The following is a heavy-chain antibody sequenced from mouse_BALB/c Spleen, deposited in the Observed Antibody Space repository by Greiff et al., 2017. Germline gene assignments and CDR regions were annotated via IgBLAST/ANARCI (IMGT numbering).Heavy chain of an antibody. D-gene: IGHD1-1*01. J-gene: IGHJ3*01. CDR1: GFNIKDYY. Sequence: EVKLMESGAELERSGASVKLSCTASGFNIKDYYMHWVKQRPEQGLEWIGWIDPENGDTEYAPKFQGKATMTADTSSNTAYLQLSSLTSEDTAVYYCNYYYGSSWFAYWGQGTLVTVSA. V-gene: IGHV14-4*02. CDR3: NYYYGSSWFAY. CDR2: IDPENGDT.